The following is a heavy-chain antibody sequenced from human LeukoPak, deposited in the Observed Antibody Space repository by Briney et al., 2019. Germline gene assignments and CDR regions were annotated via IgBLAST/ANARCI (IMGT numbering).Heavy chain of an antibody. Sequence: PGGSLRLSCAASGFTFSDYYMSWIRQAPGKGLEWVSYITSSGSTIYYADSVKGRFTISRDNAKNSLYLQMNRLRAEDTAVYYCARATYYSGSSGYFLYWGQGTLVTVSS. J-gene: IGHJ4*02. D-gene: IGHD3-22*01. V-gene: IGHV3-11*01. CDR2: ITSSGSTI. CDR3: ARATYYSGSSGYFLY. CDR1: GFTFSDYY.